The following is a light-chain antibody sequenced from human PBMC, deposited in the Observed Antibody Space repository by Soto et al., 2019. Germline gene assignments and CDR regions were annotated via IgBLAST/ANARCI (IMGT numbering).Light chain of an antibody. J-gene: IGLJ2*01. CDR2: DVS. Sequence: QSVLTQPRSVSGSPGQSVTISCTGTSSDVGGYNYVSWYQQHPGKAPKLMIYDVSKRPSGVPDRFSGSKSGNTASLTISGLQAEDEADYYCCSYAGSDTSRVFGGGTKLTVL. V-gene: IGLV2-11*01. CDR3: CSYAGSDTSRV. CDR1: SSDVGGYNY.